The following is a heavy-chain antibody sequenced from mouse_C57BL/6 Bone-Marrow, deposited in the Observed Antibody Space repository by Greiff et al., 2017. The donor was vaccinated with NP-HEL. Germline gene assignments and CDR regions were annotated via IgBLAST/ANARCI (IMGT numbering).Heavy chain of an antibody. CDR1: GYSFTGYY. CDR2: IYPYNGVS. CDR3: ACYYGSSPFAY. J-gene: IGHJ3*01. Sequence: VQLKESGPELVKPGASVKISCKASGYSFTGYYMHWVKQSHGNILDWIGYIYPYNGVSSYNQKFKGKATLTVDKSSSTAYMELRSLTSEDSAVYYCACYYGSSPFAYWGQGTLVTVSA. V-gene: IGHV1-31*01. D-gene: IGHD1-1*01.